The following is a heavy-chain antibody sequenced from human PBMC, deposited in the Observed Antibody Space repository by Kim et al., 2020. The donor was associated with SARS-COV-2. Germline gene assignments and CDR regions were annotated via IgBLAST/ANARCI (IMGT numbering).Heavy chain of an antibody. CDR1: GFTVSSNY. Sequence: GGSLRLSCAASGFTVSSNYMSWVRQAPGKGLEWVSVIYSGGSTYYADSVKGRFTISRDNSKNTLYLQMNSLRAEDTAVYYCARVYYYDSSGYYRQPTFDYWGQGTLVTVSS. J-gene: IGHJ4*02. CDR2: IYSGGST. CDR3: ARVYYYDSSGYYRQPTFDY. V-gene: IGHV3-53*01. D-gene: IGHD3-22*01.